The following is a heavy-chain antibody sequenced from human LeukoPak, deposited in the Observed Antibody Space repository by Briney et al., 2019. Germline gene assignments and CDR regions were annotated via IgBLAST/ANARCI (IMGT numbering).Heavy chain of an antibody. Sequence: GGSLRLSCAASGFTFSSYSMNWVRQAPGKGLEWVSSISSSSSYIYYADSVKGRFTISRDNAKNSLYLQMNSLRAEDTAVYYCARTGYSYGPNFDYWGQGTLVTVSS. CDR2: ISSSSSYI. CDR3: ARTGYSYGPNFDY. J-gene: IGHJ4*02. D-gene: IGHD5-18*01. V-gene: IGHV3-21*01. CDR1: GFTFSSYS.